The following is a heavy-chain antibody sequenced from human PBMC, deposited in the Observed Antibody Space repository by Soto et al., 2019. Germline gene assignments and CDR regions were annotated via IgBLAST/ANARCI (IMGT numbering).Heavy chain of an antibody. D-gene: IGHD5-18*01. Sequence: SETLSLTCAVSCGSISSSNWWSWVRQPPGKGLEWIGEIYHSGSTNYNPSLKSRVTISVDKSKNQFSLKLSSVTAADTAVYYCARGDTAMVTGDYYGMDVWGQGTTVTVSS. V-gene: IGHV4-4*02. CDR2: IYHSGST. J-gene: IGHJ6*02. CDR3: ARGDTAMVTGDYYGMDV. CDR1: CGSISSSNW.